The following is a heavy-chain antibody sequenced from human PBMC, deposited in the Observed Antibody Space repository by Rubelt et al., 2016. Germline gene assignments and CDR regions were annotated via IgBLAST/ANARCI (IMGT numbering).Heavy chain of an antibody. CDR3: ASPPYDILTGYDYYYGMDV. CDR1: GGTFSSYA. CDR2: LIPIFGTE. V-gene: IGHV1-69*06. D-gene: IGHD3-9*01. Sequence: QVQLVQSGAEVKKPGSSVKVSCKASGGTFSSYAISWVRQAPGHGLEWMGGLIPIFGTETYAQKYQGRVTITADKSTSTAYMELGRRRSGDTAVYYCASPPYDILTGYDYYYGMDVWGQGTTVTVSS. J-gene: IGHJ6*02.